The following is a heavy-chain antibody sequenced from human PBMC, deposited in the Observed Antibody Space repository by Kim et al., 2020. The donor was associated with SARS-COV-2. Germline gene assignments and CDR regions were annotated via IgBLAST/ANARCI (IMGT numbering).Heavy chain of an antibody. Sequence: SQTLSLTCAISGDSVSSNSAAWNWVRQSPSRGLEWLGRTYYRSKWYYDYSLSVKSRIVIIPDTSKNQFSLQLTSVTPEDTAVYYCVRGVQYWGQGTLVTV. CDR2: TYYRSKWYY. CDR1: GDSVSSNSAA. J-gene: IGHJ1*01. CDR3: VRGVQY. V-gene: IGHV6-1*01.